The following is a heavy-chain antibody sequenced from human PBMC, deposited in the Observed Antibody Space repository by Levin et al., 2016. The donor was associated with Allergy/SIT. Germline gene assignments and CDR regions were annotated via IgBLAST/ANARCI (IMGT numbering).Heavy chain of an antibody. J-gene: IGHJ3*02. V-gene: IGHV3-48*03. CDR2: ISSSGSTI. Sequence: WIRQPPGKGLEWVSYISSSGSTIYYADSVKGRFTISRDNAKNSLYLQMNSLRAEDTAVYYCARGSGWEKMYDAFDIWGQGTMVTVSS. D-gene: IGHD6-19*01. CDR3: ARGSGWEKMYDAFDI.